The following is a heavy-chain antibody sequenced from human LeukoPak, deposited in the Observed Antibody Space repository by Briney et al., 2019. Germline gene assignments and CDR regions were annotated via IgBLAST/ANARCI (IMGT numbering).Heavy chain of an antibody. CDR1: GGSISSSNW. CDR2: IYRSGST. D-gene: IGHD6-13*01. CDR3: ARITAAAASPFDP. J-gene: IGHJ5*02. Sequence: SGTLSLTCAVSGGSISSSNWWSWVRQPPGKGLEWIGEIYRSGSTNYNPSLKSRVTISVDKSKNQFSLKLSSVTAADTAVYYCARITAAAASPFDPWGQGTLVTVSS. V-gene: IGHV4-4*02.